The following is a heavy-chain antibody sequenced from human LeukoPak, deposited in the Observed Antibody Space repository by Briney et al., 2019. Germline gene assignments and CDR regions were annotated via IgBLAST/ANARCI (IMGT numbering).Heavy chain of an antibody. Sequence: SETLSLTCSVSGGSISSSSYYWGWIRQPPGKGLEWIGSMYYSGSTYYKPSLKSRVTISVDTSKNQFSLKLSSVTAADTAVYYCAGHRYISGWSPIDYWGQGTLVTVSS. CDR1: GGSISSSSYY. V-gene: IGHV4-39*01. J-gene: IGHJ4*02. D-gene: IGHD6-19*01. CDR2: MYYSGST. CDR3: AGHRYISGWSPIDY.